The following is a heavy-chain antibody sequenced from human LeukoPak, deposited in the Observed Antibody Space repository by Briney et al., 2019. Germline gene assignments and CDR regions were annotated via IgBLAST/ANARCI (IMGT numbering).Heavy chain of an antibody. J-gene: IGHJ3*02. Sequence: GGSLRLSCAASGFTFSSYSMNWVRQAPGKGLEWVSYISSSSSTISYADSVKGRFTISRDNAKSSLYLQMNSLRAEDTAVYYCARPNWGSAFDIWGQGTMVTVSS. CDR1: GFTFSSYS. CDR3: ARPNWGSAFDI. D-gene: IGHD7-27*01. V-gene: IGHV3-48*04. CDR2: ISSSSSTI.